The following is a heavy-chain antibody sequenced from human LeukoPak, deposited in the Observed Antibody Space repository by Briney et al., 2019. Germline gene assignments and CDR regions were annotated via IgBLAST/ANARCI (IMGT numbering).Heavy chain of an antibody. J-gene: IGHJ4*02. V-gene: IGHV4-59*12. CDR2: IYYSGST. CDR3: ARVRGGYYGSGSYFDY. CDR1: GGSISSYY. D-gene: IGHD3-10*01. Sequence: SETLSLTCTVSGGSISSYYWSWIRQTPGKGLEWIGYIYYSGSTNYNPSLKSRVTISVDTSKNQFSLKLSSVTAADTAVYYCARVRGGYYGSGSYFDYWGQGTLVTVSS.